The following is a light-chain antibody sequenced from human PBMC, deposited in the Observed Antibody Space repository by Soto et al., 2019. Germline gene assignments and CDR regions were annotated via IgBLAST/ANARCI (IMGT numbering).Light chain of an antibody. V-gene: IGLV1-44*01. CDR2: YDN. J-gene: IGLJ1*01. CDR3: AAWDDSLNGRV. Sequence: SVLTQPPSASGTPGQRVTISCSGSNSNIGSNTVNWYQQLPGTAPKLLIYYDNLRPSGVPDRISGSKSGTSASLAISGLQSDDEADYYCAAWDDSLNGRVFGTGTKGTVL. CDR1: NSNIGSNT.